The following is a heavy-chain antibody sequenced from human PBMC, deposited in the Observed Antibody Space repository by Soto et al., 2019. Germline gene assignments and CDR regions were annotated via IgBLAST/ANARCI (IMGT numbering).Heavy chain of an antibody. CDR1: GGSISSYY. V-gene: IGHV4-59*08. D-gene: IGHD6-13*01. CDR2: IYYSGST. J-gene: IGHJ5*02. Sequence: PSETLSLTCTVSGGSISSYYWSWIRQPPGKGLEWIGYIYYSGSTNYNPSLKSRVTISVDTSKNQFSLKLSSVTAADTAVYYCARHRRMPAAGTWFDPWGQGTLVTVS. CDR3: ARHRRMPAAGTWFDP.